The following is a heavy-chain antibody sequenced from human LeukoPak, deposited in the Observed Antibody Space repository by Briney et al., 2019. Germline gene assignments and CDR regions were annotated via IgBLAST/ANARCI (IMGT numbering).Heavy chain of an antibody. CDR2: VYYSGGTSGST. Sequence: SETLSLTCSVSNASISDYWWSWIRQPPGKGLEYIGFVYYSGGTSGSTNYNPSLKSRVTMSLDTSKNQFSLNLNSVSAADTAVYYCARGPCTSANCYWSLDYWGQGILVTVSS. V-gene: IGHV4-59*01. CDR3: ARGPCTSANCYWSLDY. CDR1: NASISDYW. D-gene: IGHD2-2*01. J-gene: IGHJ4*02.